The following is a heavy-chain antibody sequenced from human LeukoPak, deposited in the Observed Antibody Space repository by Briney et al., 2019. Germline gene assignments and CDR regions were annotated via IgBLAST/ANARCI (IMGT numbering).Heavy chain of an antibody. J-gene: IGHJ2*01. V-gene: IGHV1-18*01. D-gene: IGHD5-24*01. CDR3: ARGWLQPYWYFDL. Sequence: ASVKVSCKASGYTFSNYGISWVRQAPGQGLEWMGWISPYNGNTDYAQKLQGRVTMTTDTSTTTGYMELRSLRSDGTAVYYCARGWLQPYWYFDLWGRGTVVTVSS. CDR2: ISPYNGNT. CDR1: GYTFSNYG.